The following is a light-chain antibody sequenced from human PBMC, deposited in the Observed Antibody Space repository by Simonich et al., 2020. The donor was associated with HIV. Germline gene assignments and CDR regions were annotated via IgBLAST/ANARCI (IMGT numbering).Light chain of an antibody. Sequence: ELVMTQSPATLSVSPWERATLSCRASQSVSSSYLAWYQQKPGQAPRLRIYGASSRATGIPDRFSGSGSGTDFTLTISRMEPEDFAVYYCQQYGSSPPYTFGQGTKLEIK. J-gene: IGKJ2*01. CDR3: QQYGSSPPYT. CDR2: GAS. V-gene: IGKV3-20*01. CDR1: QSVSSSY.